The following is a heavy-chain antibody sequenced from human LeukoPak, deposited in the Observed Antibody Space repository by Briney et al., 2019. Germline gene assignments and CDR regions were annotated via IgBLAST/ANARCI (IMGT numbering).Heavy chain of an antibody. D-gene: IGHD2-2*01. Sequence: SETLSPTCTVSGGSISNYYWSWIRQPPGKGLEWIGYIYSSGSTNYNPSLKSRVTISVDTSKNQFSLKLSSVTAADTAVYYCAREGSTNILDYWGQGTLVTVSS. V-gene: IGHV4-59*01. J-gene: IGHJ4*02. CDR2: IYSSGST. CDR1: GGSISNYY. CDR3: AREGSTNILDY.